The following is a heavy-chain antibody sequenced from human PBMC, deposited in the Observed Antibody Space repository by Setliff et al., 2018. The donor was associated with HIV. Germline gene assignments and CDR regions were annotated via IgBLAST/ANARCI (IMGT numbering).Heavy chain of an antibody. CDR3: AREATPRHSSGWVYFDY. CDR2: ISYDGSKK. Sequence: GSLRLSCAASGFTFSRYGMHWVRQAPGKGLEWVAFISYDGSKKYDADFVKGRFTMSRDNAKDSVYLQMNTLRVEDTAVYYCAREATPRHSSGWVYFDYWGQGMMVTVSS. V-gene: IGHV3-30*04. J-gene: IGHJ4*02. CDR1: GFTFSRYG. D-gene: IGHD6-19*01.